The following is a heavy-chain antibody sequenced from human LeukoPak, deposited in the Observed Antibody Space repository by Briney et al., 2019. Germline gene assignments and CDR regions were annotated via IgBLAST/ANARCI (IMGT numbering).Heavy chain of an antibody. D-gene: IGHD3-16*02. CDR3: ARAAYDYVWGSYRTQGTFDY. CDR2: INSDGSST. J-gene: IGHJ4*02. CDR1: GFTFSSYW. Sequence: GGSLRLSCAASGFTFSSYWMHWVRQAPGKGLVWVSRINSDGSSTSYADSVKGRFTISRDNAKNTLYLQMNSLRAEDTAVYYCARAAYDYVWGSYRTQGTFDYWDQGTLVTVSS. V-gene: IGHV3-74*01.